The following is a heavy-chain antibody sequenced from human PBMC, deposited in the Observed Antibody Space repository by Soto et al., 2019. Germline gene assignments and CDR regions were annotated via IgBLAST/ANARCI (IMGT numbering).Heavy chain of an antibody. J-gene: IGHJ4*02. CDR2: INPNGGST. Sequence: QVQLVQPGAEVKKPGASVKFSCMASGYIFTNFYIHWVRQAPGQGLEWIGIINPNGGSTNYAQNFQGRVTMTRDTSTSTVYMDLSSLRSEDTAVYYCTRGLASGDYWGPGTLIAVSS. CDR3: TRGLASGDY. V-gene: IGHV1-46*03. CDR1: GYIFTNFY. D-gene: IGHD6-6*01.